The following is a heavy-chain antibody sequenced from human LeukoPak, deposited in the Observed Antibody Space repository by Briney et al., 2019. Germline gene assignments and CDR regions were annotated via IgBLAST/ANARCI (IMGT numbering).Heavy chain of an antibody. V-gene: IGHV7-4-1*02. CDR3: ARVNRVGVWPPIDYGMDV. CDR2: INTNTGNP. CDR1: GYTFTSYA. D-gene: IGHD5/OR15-5a*01. Sequence: ASVKVSCKASGYTFTSYAMNWVRQAPGQGLEWMGWINTNTGNPTYAQGFTGRFVFSLDTSVSTAYLQISSLKAEDTAVYYCARVNRVGVWPPIDYGMDVWGQGTTVTVSS. J-gene: IGHJ6*02.